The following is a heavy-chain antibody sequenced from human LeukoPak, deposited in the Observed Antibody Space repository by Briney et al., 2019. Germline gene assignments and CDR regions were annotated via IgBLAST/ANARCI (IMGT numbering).Heavy chain of an antibody. D-gene: IGHD4-17*01. V-gene: IGHV1-8*01. CDR3: ARDMNDYGDYVSDY. J-gene: IGHJ4*02. Sequence: GASVKVSCKASGYTFTSYDINWVRQATGQGLEWMGWMNPNSGNTGYAQKFQGRVTMTRNTSISTAYMELSSLRSEDTAVYYCARDMNDYGDYVSDYWGQGTLVTVSS. CDR2: MNPNSGNT. CDR1: GYTFTSYD.